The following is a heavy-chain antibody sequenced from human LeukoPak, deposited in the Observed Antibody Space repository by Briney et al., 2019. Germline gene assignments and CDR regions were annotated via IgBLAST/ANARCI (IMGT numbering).Heavy chain of an antibody. Sequence: GGSLRLSCAVSGFTYSNYWMMWVRQAPGKGLEWVANINQDGSVKYYVDSLRGRFTISRDNAKSSLYLQMSSLRAEDTAVYYCARIGYSSSSVDYCGQGTLVTVSS. V-gene: IGHV3-7*01. J-gene: IGHJ4*02. CDR2: INQDGSVK. D-gene: IGHD6-6*01. CDR1: GFTYSNYW. CDR3: ARIGYSSSSVDY.